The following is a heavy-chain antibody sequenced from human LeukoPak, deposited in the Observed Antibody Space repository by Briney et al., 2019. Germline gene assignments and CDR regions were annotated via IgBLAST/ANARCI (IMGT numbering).Heavy chain of an antibody. J-gene: IGHJ4*02. CDR3: AKVITGGYCDSSNCYAGFEY. CDR2: IIDSGGST. V-gene: IGHV3-23*01. CDR1: GFIFNYYA. Sequence: PGGSLRLSCAASGFIFNYYAMSWVRQAPGKGLEWVSTIIDSGGSTHYADSVKGRFTISRDNSKKMLYLQMNSLRAEDTAVYYCAKVITGGYCDSSNCYAGFEYWGQGSLVAVSS. D-gene: IGHD2-15*01.